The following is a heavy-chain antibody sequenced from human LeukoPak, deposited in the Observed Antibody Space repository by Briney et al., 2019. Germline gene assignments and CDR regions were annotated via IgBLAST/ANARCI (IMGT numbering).Heavy chain of an antibody. J-gene: IGHJ5*02. CDR1: GYSFSSYS. CDR2: VSTHNGNT. CDR3: ARDRERWFDP. Sequence: ASVKVSCKAFGYSFSSYSITWVRQAPGQGLEWMGWVSTHNGNTNYAQKLQGRVSMTTDTSTSTAYMELRSLRSDDTAVYYCARDRERWFDPWGQGTLVTVSS. V-gene: IGHV1-18*01.